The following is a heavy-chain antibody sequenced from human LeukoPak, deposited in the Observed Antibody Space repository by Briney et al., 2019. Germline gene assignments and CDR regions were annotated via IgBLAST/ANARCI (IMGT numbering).Heavy chain of an antibody. CDR3: ARVSRYYGDYLKDYFDY. V-gene: IGHV3-21*01. CDR1: GFTFSSYS. J-gene: IGHJ4*02. D-gene: IGHD4-17*01. CDR2: ISSSSSYI. Sequence: GGSLRLSCAASGFTFSSYSMNWVRQAPGKGLEWLSSISSSSSYIYYADSVKGRFTISRDNAKNSLYLQMNSLRAEDTAVYYCARVSRYYGDYLKDYFDYWGQGTLVTVSS.